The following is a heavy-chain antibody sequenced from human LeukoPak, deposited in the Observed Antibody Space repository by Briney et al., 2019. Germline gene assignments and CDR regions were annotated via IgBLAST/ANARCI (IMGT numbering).Heavy chain of an antibody. D-gene: IGHD2-15*01. CDR3: ARDADCSGGSCYLDY. V-gene: IGHV3-30*02. CDR2: IRYDGSNK. Sequence: PGGSLRLSCAASGFTFSSYGMHWVRQAPGKGLEWVAFIRYDGSNKYYADSVKGRFTISRDNSKNTPYLQMNSLRAEDTAVYYCARDADCSGGSCYLDYWGQGTLVTVSS. J-gene: IGHJ4*02. CDR1: GFTFSSYG.